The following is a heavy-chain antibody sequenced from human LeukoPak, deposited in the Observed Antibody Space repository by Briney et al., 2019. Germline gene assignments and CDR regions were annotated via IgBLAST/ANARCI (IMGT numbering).Heavy chain of an antibody. CDR2: IGGPGSII. J-gene: IGHJ4*02. V-gene: IGHV3-48*03. CDR3: ARGNGRGAAAATDY. D-gene: IGHD2-2*01. Sequence: GGSLRPSCEASGFTFRRYAMNWVRQAPGKGLEWVAYIGGPGSIIYYGDSVSGRFTISRDNAKNSLHLHMVNLRAEDTGVYYCARGNGRGAAAATDYWGKVTLVAVSS. CDR1: GFTFRRYA.